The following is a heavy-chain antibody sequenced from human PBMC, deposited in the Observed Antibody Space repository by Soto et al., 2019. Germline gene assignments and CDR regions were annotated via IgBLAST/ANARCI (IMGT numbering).Heavy chain of an antibody. CDR2: IVVGSGNT. V-gene: IGHV1-58*01. CDR1: GFTFTSSA. CDR3: AAWYYYDSSGYYYFDY. Sequence: SVKVSCKASGFTFTSSAVQWVRQARGQRLEWIGWIVVGSGNTNYAQKFQERVTITRDMSTSTAYMELSSLRSEDTAVYYCAAWYYYDSSGYYYFDYWGQGTLVTVSS. D-gene: IGHD3-22*01. J-gene: IGHJ4*02.